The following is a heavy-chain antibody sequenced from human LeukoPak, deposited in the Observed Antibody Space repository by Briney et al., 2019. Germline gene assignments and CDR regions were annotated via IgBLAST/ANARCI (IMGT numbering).Heavy chain of an antibody. CDR3: ARLNGGEWLLEHFDY. CDR1: DGSFIGDY. J-gene: IGHJ4*02. Sequence: SETLSLTCGVYDGSFIGDYWSWIRQSPGMGLEWIGQVYHSGSANYNPSLKSRVTISVDTSKTQFSLKLSSVTAADTAVYYCARLNGGEWLLEHFDYWGQGTLVTVSS. V-gene: IGHV4-34*01. D-gene: IGHD3-3*01. CDR2: VYHSGSA.